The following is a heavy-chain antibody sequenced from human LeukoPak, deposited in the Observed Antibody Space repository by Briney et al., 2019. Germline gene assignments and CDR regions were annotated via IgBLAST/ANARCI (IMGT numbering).Heavy chain of an antibody. CDR2: INHSGST. V-gene: IGHV4-34*01. Sequence: SETLSLTCAVYGGSFSGYYWSWIRQPPGKGLEWIGEINHSGSTNYNPSLKSRVTISVDTSKNQFSLKLSSVTAADTAVYYCARFPITTGQNSDYYYYYMDVWGEGTTVTVSS. J-gene: IGHJ6*03. CDR1: GGSFSGYY. CDR3: ARFPITTGQNSDYYYYYMDV. D-gene: IGHD4-11*01.